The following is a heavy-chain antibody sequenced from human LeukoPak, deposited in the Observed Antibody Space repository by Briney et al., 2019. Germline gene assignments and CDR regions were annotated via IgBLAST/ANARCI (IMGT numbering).Heavy chain of an antibody. D-gene: IGHD2-15*01. J-gene: IGHJ4*02. CDR3: AKDLRVARL. V-gene: IGHV3-23*01. CDR2: ISGRGDYT. CDR1: GFTFSTYV. Sequence: PGGSLRLSCAASGFTFSTYVMSWVRQAPGKGLEWDSTISGRGDYTYYADSVKGRFTISRDNSKNTLFLQMNSLRAEDTAIYYCAKDLRVARLWGQGTLVTVSS.